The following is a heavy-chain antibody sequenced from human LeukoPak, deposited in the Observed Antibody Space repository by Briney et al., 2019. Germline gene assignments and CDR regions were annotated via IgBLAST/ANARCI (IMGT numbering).Heavy chain of an antibody. J-gene: IGHJ4*02. V-gene: IGHV3-33*06. CDR1: GFTFSSYG. CDR2: IWYDGSNK. CDR3: AKDRSDSSGYPLDY. D-gene: IGHD3-22*01. Sequence: GGSLRLSCAASGFTFSSYGMHWVRQAPGKGLEWVAVIWYDGSNKYYADSVKGRFTISRDNSKNTLYLQMNNLRAEDTAVYYCAKDRSDSSGYPLDYWGQGTLVTVSS.